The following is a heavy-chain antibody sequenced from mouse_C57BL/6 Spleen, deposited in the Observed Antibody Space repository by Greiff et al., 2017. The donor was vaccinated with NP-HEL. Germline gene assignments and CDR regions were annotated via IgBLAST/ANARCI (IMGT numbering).Heavy chain of an antibody. CDR2: IWTGGGT. V-gene: IGHV2-9-1*01. Sequence: VMLVESGPGLVAPSQSLSITCTVSGFSLTSYAISWVRQPPGKGLEWLGVIWTGGGTNYNSALKSRLSISKDNSKSQVFLKMNSLQTDDTARYYCARNLLTTVVGYAMDYWGQGTSVTVSS. J-gene: IGHJ4*01. D-gene: IGHD1-1*01. CDR3: ARNLLTTVVGYAMDY. CDR1: GFSLTSYA.